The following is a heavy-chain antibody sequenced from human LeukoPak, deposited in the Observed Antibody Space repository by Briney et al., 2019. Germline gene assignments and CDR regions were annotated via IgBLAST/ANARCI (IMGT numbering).Heavy chain of an antibody. CDR1: GFTFSSYG. CDR2: ISYDGSNK. J-gene: IGHJ4*02. Sequence: PGGSLRLSCAASGFTFSSYGMHWVRQAPGKGLELVAVISYDGSNKYYADSVKGRFTISRDNSKNTLYLQMNSLRAEDTAVYYCAKDLYIVGATPLDYWGQGTLVTVSS. V-gene: IGHV3-30*18. CDR3: AKDLYIVGATPLDY. D-gene: IGHD1-26*01.